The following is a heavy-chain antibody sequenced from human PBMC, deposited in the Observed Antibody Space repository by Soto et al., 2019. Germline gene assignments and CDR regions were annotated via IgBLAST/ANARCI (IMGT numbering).Heavy chain of an antibody. J-gene: IGHJ4*02. CDR2: ISYDGSNK. CDR1: GFAFSSYA. Sequence: QVQLVESGGGVVQPGRSLRLSCAASGFAFSSYAMHWVRQAPGKGLEWVAVISYDGSNKYYADSVKGRFTISRDNSKNTLYLLMSRLRAEDTAVYYCARDLSGSGDWGQGTLVTVSS. D-gene: IGHD3-10*01. CDR3: ARDLSGSGD. V-gene: IGHV3-30-3*01.